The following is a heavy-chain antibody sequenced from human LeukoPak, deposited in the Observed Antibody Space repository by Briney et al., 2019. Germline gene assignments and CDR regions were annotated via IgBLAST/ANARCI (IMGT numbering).Heavy chain of an antibody. V-gene: IGHV1-69*05. CDR2: IIPIFGTA. CDR1: GGTFSSYA. CDR3: AREVPVAPAAPGWFDP. J-gene: IGHJ5*02. D-gene: IGHD2-2*01. Sequence: SVKVSCKASGGTFSSYAISWVRQAPGQGLEWMGGIIPIFGTANYAQKFQGRVAITTDESTSTAYMELSSLRSEDTAVYYCAREVPVAPAAPGWFDPWGQGTLVTVSS.